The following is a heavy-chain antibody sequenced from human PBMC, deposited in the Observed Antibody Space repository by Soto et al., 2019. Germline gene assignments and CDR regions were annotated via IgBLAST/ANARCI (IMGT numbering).Heavy chain of an antibody. D-gene: IGHD6-19*01. CDR3: AKVPNLWLVRGYFDY. Sequence: PGGSLRLSCAASGFTFSSYAMSWVRQAPGKGLEWVSAISGSGGSTYYADSVKGRFTISRDNSENTLYLQMNSLRAEDTAVYYCAKVPNLWLVRGYFDYWGQGTLVTVSS. J-gene: IGHJ4*02. V-gene: IGHV3-23*01. CDR2: ISGSGGST. CDR1: GFTFSSYA.